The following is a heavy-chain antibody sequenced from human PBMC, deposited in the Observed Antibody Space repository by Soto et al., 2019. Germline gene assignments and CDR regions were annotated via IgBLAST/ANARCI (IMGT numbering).Heavy chain of an antibody. D-gene: IGHD3-3*01. Sequence: ASETLSLTCTISGGSVSTYYWSWIRQPPGKELEWIGLTSYSGNTNYNPSLKSRVAIAVDTSKNQFSLTLNSVTAADTAVYYCARDGVGPFDYWGQGTLVTVSS. CDR3: ARDGVGPFDY. CDR2: TSYSGNT. V-gene: IGHV4-59*02. CDR1: GGSVSTYY. J-gene: IGHJ4*02.